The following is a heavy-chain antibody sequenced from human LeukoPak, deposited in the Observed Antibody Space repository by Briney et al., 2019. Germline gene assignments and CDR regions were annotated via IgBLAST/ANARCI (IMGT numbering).Heavy chain of an antibody. J-gene: IGHJ4*02. V-gene: IGHV3-20*04. CDR2: INWNGGST. CDR3: ARLKAAAGSNFDY. D-gene: IGHD6-13*01. CDR1: GFTFSTYT. Sequence: GGSLRLSCVGSGFTFSTYTMNWVRQAPGKGLEWVSGINWNGGSTSYADSVKGRFTISRDTAKNSLYLQMNSLRAEDTALYYCARLKAAAGSNFDYWGQGTLVTVSS.